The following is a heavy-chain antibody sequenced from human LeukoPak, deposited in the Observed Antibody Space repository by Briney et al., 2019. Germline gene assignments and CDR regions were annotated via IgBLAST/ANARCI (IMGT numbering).Heavy chain of an antibody. CDR1: GYAFTSYG. D-gene: IGHD3-22*01. V-gene: IGHV1-18*01. J-gene: IGHJ4*02. CDR3: AREMYYYDSSGYYVQTPDY. CDR2: ISAYNGNT. Sequence: ASEKVSFKASGYAFTSYGISWVRQASGQGLEWMGWISAYNGNTNYAQKLQGRVTMTTDTSTSTAYMELRSLRSDDTAVYYCAREMYYYDSSGYYVQTPDYWGQGTLVTVSS.